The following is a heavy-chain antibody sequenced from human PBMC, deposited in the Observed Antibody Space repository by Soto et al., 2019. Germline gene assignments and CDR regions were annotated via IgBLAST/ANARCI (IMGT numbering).Heavy chain of an antibody. CDR2: ISYDGSDK. D-gene: IGHD4-4*01. J-gene: IGHJ4*02. CDR3: AGARSNSWHNFDY. V-gene: IGHV3-30*03. CDR1: GFTFSSYG. Sequence: GGSLRLSCAGSGFTFSSYGMHWVRQAPGKGLEWVAVISYDGSDKHYADSVKGRFTISRDNSKNTLFLQMDSLRPDDTALYYCAGARSNSWHNFDYWGQGTLVTVSS.